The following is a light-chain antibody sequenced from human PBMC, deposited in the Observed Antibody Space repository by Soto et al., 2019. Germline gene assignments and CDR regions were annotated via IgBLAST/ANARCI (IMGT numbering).Light chain of an antibody. Sequence: EIVLTQSPATLSLSPGERATLSCRASQSVSSYLAWYQQKPGQAPRLLIYDASNRAAGIPARFSGSGSGTDFPLTIGSLEPADIAVYYCQQRSNWPPVYTFGQGTKLEIK. V-gene: IGKV3-11*01. J-gene: IGKJ2*01. CDR3: QQRSNWPPVYT. CDR2: DAS. CDR1: QSVSSY.